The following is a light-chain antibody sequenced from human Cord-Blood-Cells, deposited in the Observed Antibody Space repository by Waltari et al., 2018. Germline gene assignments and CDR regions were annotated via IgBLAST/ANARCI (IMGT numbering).Light chain of an antibody. CDR2: KAS. J-gene: IGKJ2*03. V-gene: IGKV1-5*03. CDR3: QQYNSYSPYS. Sequence: DIQMTQSPSTLSESVGDRVTITCRASQSISSWLAWYQQKPGKAPKLLIYKASSLESGVPSRFSGSGSGTEFTLTISSLQPDDFATYYYQQYNSYSPYSFGQGTKLEIK. CDR1: QSISSW.